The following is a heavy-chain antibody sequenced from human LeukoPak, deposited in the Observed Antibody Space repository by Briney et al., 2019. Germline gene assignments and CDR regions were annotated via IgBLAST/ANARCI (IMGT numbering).Heavy chain of an antibody. J-gene: IGHJ6*02. Sequence: SQTLSLTCAVSGGSISSGGYSWSWIRQPPGKGLEWIGYIYHSGSTYYNPSLKSQVTISVDRSKNQFSLKLSSVTAADTAVYYCARLAAAAIGGHYYYYGMDVWGQGTTVTVSS. CDR2: IYHSGST. CDR1: GGSISSGGYS. CDR3: ARLAAAAIGGHYYYYGMDV. D-gene: IGHD6-13*01. V-gene: IGHV4-30-2*01.